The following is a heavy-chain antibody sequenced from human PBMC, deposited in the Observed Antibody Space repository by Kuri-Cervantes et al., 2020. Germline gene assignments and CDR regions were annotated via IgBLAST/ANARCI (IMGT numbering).Heavy chain of an antibody. Sequence: GESLKISCAASGFTFSTYSMNWVRQAPGKGLEWGTTIRAGGGSTYYADSVKGRFTISRDNSKNTLYLQMNSLRAEDTAEYYCAKERASVGCAAPSGHQDYWGQGTLVTVSS. CDR3: AKERASVGCAAPSGHQDY. V-gene: IGHV3-23*01. CDR2: IRAGGGST. J-gene: IGHJ4*02. D-gene: IGHD1-26*01. CDR1: GFTFSTYS.